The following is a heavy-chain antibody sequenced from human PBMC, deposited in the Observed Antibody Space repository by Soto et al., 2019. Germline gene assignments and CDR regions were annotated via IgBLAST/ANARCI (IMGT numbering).Heavy chain of an antibody. CDR2: IYYTART. CDR1: GGSVTSGSYS. Sequence: QVQLQESGPGLVKPSETLSLTCTVSGGSVTSGSYSWNWIRRSPGKGLEWIGYIYYTARTNYRTSLTSRVTISIDKSKTQFSLTLRSVTAADTAVYYCARGAVRGYAMGVWGQGTTVTVSS. J-gene: IGHJ6*02. V-gene: IGHV4-61*01. CDR3: ARGAVRGYAMGV. D-gene: IGHD2-15*01.